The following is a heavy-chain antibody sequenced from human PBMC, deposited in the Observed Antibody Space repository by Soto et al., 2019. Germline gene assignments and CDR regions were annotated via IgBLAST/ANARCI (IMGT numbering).Heavy chain of an antibody. V-gene: IGHV4-30-4*01. D-gene: IGHD4-17*01. CDR3: ARARGGDSGDYASLFDR. Sequence: ASETLSLTCTVFGGSVSIGDYLWSWIRQRPGKGLEWIGYIHDSGNTYYNPSLKSRVTISLDTSKNQFSLKVTSMTAADTAVYFCARARGGDSGDYASLFDRWGQGNLVTV. CDR2: IHDSGNT. CDR1: GGSVSIGDYL. J-gene: IGHJ5*02.